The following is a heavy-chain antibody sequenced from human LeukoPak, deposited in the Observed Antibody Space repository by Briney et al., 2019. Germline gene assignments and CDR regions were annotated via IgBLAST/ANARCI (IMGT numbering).Heavy chain of an antibody. D-gene: IGHD6-13*01. CDR2: IFHSGST. Sequence: SETLSLTCTVSGGSISSSSYYWGWIRQPPGKGLEWIGSIFHSGSTYYNPSLKSRVTISVDTSKNQFSVKLSSVTASDTAVYYCARVAGYYFDYWGQGTLVTVSS. V-gene: IGHV4-39*07. CDR3: ARVAGYYFDY. CDR1: GGSISSSSYY. J-gene: IGHJ4*02.